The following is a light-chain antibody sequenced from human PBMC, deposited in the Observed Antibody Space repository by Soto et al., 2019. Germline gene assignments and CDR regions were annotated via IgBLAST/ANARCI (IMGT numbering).Light chain of an antibody. V-gene: IGLV1-47*01. Sequence: QSVLTQPPSASGTPGQRVTISCSGSSSNMGSNSVHWHKQLPGTAPKLLIYSNTQRPSGVPDRFSGSKSGTSASLAISGLRSEDEADYYCAAWDDSLSGVVFGGGTKLTVL. CDR3: AAWDDSLSGVV. CDR1: SSNMGSNS. J-gene: IGLJ2*01. CDR2: SNT.